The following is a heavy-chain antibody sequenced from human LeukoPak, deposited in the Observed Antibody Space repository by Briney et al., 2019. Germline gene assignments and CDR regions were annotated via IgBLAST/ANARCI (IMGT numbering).Heavy chain of an antibody. CDR3: GGRGHYTLFVY. V-gene: IGHV1-3*01. D-gene: IGHD3-3*01. CDR1: GYTFTSYA. J-gene: IGHJ4*02. CDR2: INAGNGNT. Sequence: ASVKVCCKASGYTFTSYAMHWVRQAPGQRLEWMGWINAGNGNTKYSQKFQGRVTITRDTSASTAYMELSSLRSEDSAVYYCGGRGHYTLFVYWGQGTLVTVSS.